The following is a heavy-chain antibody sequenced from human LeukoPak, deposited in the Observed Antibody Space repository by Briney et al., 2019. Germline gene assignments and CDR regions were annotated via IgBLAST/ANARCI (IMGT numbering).Heavy chain of an antibody. CDR3: ARDRHGYFDY. CDR1: GFTFSDHY. D-gene: IGHD6-13*01. J-gene: IGHJ4*02. Sequence: PGGSVRHPCAASGFTFSDHYMIWLRQAPGKGLEAISYISHNGETKYYADSVKGRLSISRDNAKSSLYLQMNSLRVEDTAVYYCARDRHGYFDYWGQGTLVTVSS. V-gene: IGHV3-11*01. CDR2: ISHNGETK.